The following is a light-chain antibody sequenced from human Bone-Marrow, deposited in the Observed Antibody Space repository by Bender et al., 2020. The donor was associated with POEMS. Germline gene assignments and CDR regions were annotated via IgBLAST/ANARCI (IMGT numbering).Light chain of an antibody. V-gene: IGLV2-8*01. CDR1: SSDVGGYNY. CDR2: EVT. Sequence: QSALTQPPSASGSPGQSVTISCTGTSSDVGGYNYVSWYQQHPGKAPKLMIYEVTKRPSGVPDRFSGSKSGNTASLTISGLQPEDEAEYYCCSYAGNTVFGSGTRVTVL. J-gene: IGLJ1*01. CDR3: CSYAGNTV.